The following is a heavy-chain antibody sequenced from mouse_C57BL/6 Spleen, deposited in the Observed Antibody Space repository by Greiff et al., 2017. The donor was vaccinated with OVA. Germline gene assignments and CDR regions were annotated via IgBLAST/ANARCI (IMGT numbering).Heavy chain of an antibody. CDR1: GYSITSDY. D-gene: IGHD1-1*01. CDR2: ISSSGST. CDR3: ARFPDYYGSSSYAMDY. Sequence: DVQLVESGPGLAKPSPTLSLTCSVTGYSITSDYWNWIRKFPGHKLEYMGYISSSGSTYYNPSLNSRISITRDTSKNQYYLQSNSVTTEDTATDSCARFPDYYGSSSYAMDYWGQGTSVTVSS. V-gene: IGHV3-8*01. J-gene: IGHJ4*01.